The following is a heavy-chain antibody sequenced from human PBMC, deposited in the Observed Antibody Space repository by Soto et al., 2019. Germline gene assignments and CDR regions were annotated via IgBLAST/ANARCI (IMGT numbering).Heavy chain of an antibody. J-gene: IGHJ4*02. CDR2: IYYSGST. D-gene: IGHD3-3*01. CDR3: ARAVFGVVTLFDY. Sequence: QVQLQESGPGLVKPSQTLSLTCTVSGGSISSGDYYWSWIRQPPGKGLEWIGYIYYSGSTYYNPYHKNGVTIDVDKSKYQFSLKLSSVTAADTAVYYCARAVFGVVTLFDYWGQGTLVTVSS. V-gene: IGHV4-30-4*01. CDR1: GGSISSGDYY.